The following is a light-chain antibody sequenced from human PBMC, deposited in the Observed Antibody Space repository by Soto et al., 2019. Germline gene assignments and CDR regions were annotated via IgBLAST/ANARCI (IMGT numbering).Light chain of an antibody. CDR1: QSVRTY. V-gene: IGKV3-11*01. Sequence: EIVMTQSPATLSLSPGERATLSCRASQSVRTYLAWYQQKPGRDPRLLHFDASQRATGIPARFSGIGSGTDFTLTISNLEPEDFAVYYCQQRSAWPLTFGGGTEVEIK. CDR3: QQRSAWPLT. CDR2: DAS. J-gene: IGKJ4*01.